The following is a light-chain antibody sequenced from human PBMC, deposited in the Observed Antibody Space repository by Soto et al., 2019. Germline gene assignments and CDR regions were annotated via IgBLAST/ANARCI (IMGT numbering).Light chain of an antibody. J-gene: IGKJ1*01. CDR2: WAS. CDR1: QSLLYSSNNKNY. Sequence: DFVMTQSPDSLAVSLGERATVNCKSSQSLLYSSNNKNYLAWYQQKPGQPPKLLIYWASTRESGVPDRFSGSGSGADFTLTISSLQAEDVAVYYCQQYYNTPWTFGQGTKVEIK. CDR3: QQYYNTPWT. V-gene: IGKV4-1*01.